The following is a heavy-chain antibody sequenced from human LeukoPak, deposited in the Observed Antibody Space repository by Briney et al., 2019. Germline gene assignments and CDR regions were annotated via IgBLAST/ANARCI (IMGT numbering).Heavy chain of an antibody. Sequence: GGSLRLSCAASEFTFSSFSMNWVRQAPGKGLEWVSYIDSSSSTIYYADSVKGRFTISRDNAKNSLHLQMNSLRDGDTVVYYCTRDRAFGGSTWRALDYWGQGTLVTVSS. CDR1: EFTFSSFS. V-gene: IGHV3-48*02. CDR3: TRDRAFGGSTWRALDY. CDR2: IDSSSSTI. J-gene: IGHJ4*02. D-gene: IGHD6-13*01.